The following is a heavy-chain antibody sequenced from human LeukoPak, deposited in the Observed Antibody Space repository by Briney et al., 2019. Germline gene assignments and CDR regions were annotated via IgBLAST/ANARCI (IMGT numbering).Heavy chain of an antibody. CDR2: ISYDGSNK. J-gene: IGHJ6*02. V-gene: IGHV3-30*18. CDR1: GFTFSSYG. CDR3: AKKMFLPEGMDV. Sequence: GGSLRLSCAASGFTFSSYGMHWVRQAPGKGLEWVAVISYDGSNKYYADSVKGRFTISRDNSKNTLYLQMNSLRAEDTAVYYCAKKMFLPEGMDVWGQGTTVTVSS. D-gene: IGHD3-10*02.